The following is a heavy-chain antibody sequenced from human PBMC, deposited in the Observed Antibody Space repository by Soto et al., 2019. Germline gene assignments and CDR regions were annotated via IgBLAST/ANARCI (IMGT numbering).Heavy chain of an antibody. CDR1: GFIFRDYA. Sequence: QVQLVESGGGVVQPGRPLRLSCAASGFIFRDYAMHWVRQAPGKGLEWVAVISYGGDNKYYAGSVRGRFAISRDNLKNTLDLQMNSLNPEDTAVYHCAKARHSTSWYGLEADLWGQGTLVSVSS. CDR3: AKARHSTSWYGLEADL. J-gene: IGHJ4*02. D-gene: IGHD6-13*01. V-gene: IGHV3-30*09. CDR2: ISYGGDNK.